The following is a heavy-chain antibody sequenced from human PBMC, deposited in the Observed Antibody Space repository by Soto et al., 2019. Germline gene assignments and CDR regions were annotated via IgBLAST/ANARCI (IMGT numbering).Heavy chain of an antibody. CDR2: ISTYNGDT. D-gene: IGHD2-15*01. CDR1: GYTFSTSG. CDR3: ARAGAAPYYYDGMDV. V-gene: IGHV1-18*01. Sequence: QVQLVQSGAEVRKPGASVKVSCKASGYTFSTSGMSWLRQAPGQGLEWMGWISTYNGDTNDAPKFQDRVTMTSDTSTSTGYMELRSLRSDDTAVYYCARAGAAPYYYDGMDVWGQGTRVTVSS. J-gene: IGHJ6*02.